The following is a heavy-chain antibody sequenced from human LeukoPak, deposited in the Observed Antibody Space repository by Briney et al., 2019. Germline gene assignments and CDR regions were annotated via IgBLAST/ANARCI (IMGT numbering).Heavy chain of an antibody. CDR1: GFTFSSYA. Sequence: GGSLRLSCAASGFTFSSYAMSWVRQAPGKGLEWVSAIGGGGGSTYYADSVKGRFTISRDNSKNTLYLQMNSLRVEDTATYYCAKPRAMTTGVGRYFDLWGRGTLVTVSS. CDR2: IGGGGGST. CDR3: AKPRAMTTGVGRYFDL. V-gene: IGHV3-23*01. J-gene: IGHJ2*01. D-gene: IGHD1-1*01.